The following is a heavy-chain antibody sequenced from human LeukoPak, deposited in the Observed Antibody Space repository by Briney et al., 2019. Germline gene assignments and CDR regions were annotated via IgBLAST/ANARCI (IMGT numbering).Heavy chain of an antibody. CDR3: ARGFALDF. CDR1: GDTVSSNSAA. CDR2: TYYRSKWYY. V-gene: IGHV6-1*01. J-gene: IGHJ3*01. Sequence: SQTLSLTCDISGDTVSSNSAAWNWIRQSPSRGLECLGRTYYRSKWYYDYAVSVKSRITISPDTSKNQFSLQLNSVTADDTAVYYCARGFALDFWGQGTMVTVSS.